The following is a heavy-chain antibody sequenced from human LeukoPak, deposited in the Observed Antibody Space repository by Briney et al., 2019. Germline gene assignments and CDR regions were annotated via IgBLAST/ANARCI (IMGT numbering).Heavy chain of an antibody. J-gene: IGHJ4*02. Sequence: ASVKVSCKASGYTFTSCAMNWVRQAPGQGLEWMGWINTNTGNPTYAQGFTGRFVFSLDTSVSTAFLQISSLKAEDTAVYYCARQGPGYCSSTSCYGVDYWGQGTLVTVSS. CDR3: ARQGPGYCSSTSCYGVDY. V-gene: IGHV7-4-1*02. CDR2: INTNTGNP. D-gene: IGHD2-2*01. CDR1: GYTFTSCA.